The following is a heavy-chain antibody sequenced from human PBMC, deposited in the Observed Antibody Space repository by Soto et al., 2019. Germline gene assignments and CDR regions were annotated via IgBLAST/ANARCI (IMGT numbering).Heavy chain of an antibody. Sequence: QLQLLESGPGLVKPSETLSLTCTVSGGSISSSSYYWGWIRQPPGKGLEWIGSIYYSGSTYYNPSLKSRVTISVDTSKNQFSLKLSSVTAADTAVYYCARRPGGTTKRLDAFDIWGQGTMVTVSS. CDR3: ARRPGGTTKRLDAFDI. J-gene: IGHJ3*02. D-gene: IGHD1-1*01. CDR2: IYYSGST. V-gene: IGHV4-39*01. CDR1: GGSISSSSYY.